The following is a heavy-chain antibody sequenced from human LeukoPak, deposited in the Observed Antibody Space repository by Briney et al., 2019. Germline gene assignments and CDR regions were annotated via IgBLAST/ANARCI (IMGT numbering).Heavy chain of an antibody. Sequence: PGGSLRLSCAVSGITLSNYDMTWVRQTPGKGLEWVALISRSGGTTYYADSVKGRFTISRDNSENTLYLQMNSLRAEDTAEYYCAKRGGTESFYYYYYMDVWGKGTTVTVSS. V-gene: IGHV3-23*01. J-gene: IGHJ6*03. CDR2: ISRSGGTT. CDR1: GITLSNYD. D-gene: IGHD2-15*01. CDR3: AKRGGTESFYYYYYMDV.